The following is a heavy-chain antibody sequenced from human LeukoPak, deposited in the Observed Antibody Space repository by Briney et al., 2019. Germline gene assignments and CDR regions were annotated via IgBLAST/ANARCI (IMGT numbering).Heavy chain of an antibody. CDR2: ITSSGGDT. D-gene: IGHD5-24*01. Sequence: GASVKVSCKASEYMFTHYYMHWVRQAPGQGLEWMGMITSSGGDTSYAQKFEGRVTMIRDTSTRTVYMELSSLTSEDTAVYYCARDLRRSGYNWGCDHWGQGTLVTVSP. V-gene: IGHV1-46*01. CDR3: ARDLRRSGYNWGCDH. CDR1: EYMFTHYY. J-gene: IGHJ4*02.